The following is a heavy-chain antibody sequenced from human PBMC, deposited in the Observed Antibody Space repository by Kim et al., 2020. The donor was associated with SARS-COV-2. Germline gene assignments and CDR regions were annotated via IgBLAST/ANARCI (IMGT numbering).Heavy chain of an antibody. D-gene: IGHD6-19*01. V-gene: IGHV4-39*01. CDR2: IYYSGST. CDR3: ARRSGGWFRYFDY. J-gene: IGHJ4*02. CDR1: GGSISSSSYY. Sequence: SETPSLTCTVSGGSISSSSYYWGWIRQPPGKGLEWIGSIYYSGSTYYNPSLKSRVTISVDTSKNQFSLKLSSVTAADTAVYYCARRSGGWFRYFDYWGQGTLVTVSS.